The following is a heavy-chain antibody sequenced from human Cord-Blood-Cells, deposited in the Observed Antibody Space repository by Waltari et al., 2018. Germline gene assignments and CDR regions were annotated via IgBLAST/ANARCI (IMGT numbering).Heavy chain of an antibody. CDR2: IYHSGST. CDR1: GYSISSGYY. Sequence: QVQLQESGPGLVKPSETLYLTCAVSGYSISSGYYWGWIRQPPGKGLEWIGSIYHSGSTYYNPSLKSRVTISVDTSKNQFSLKLSSVTAADTAVYYCARIEAYDFWSGYFDYWGQGTLVTVSS. CDR3: ARIEAYDFWSGYFDY. D-gene: IGHD3-3*01. V-gene: IGHV4-38-2*01. J-gene: IGHJ4*02.